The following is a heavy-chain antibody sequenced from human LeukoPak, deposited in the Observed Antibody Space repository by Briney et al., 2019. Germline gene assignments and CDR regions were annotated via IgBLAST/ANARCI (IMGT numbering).Heavy chain of an antibody. CDR2: IIPVLNIT. Sequence: ASVKVSCKASGGTFTNYAINWVRQAPGQGLEWMGRIIPVLNITRYTQKSQGRVTITAETYTSTVYMELSSLRSEETAVYYCARDQGLTAPPPYGLDVWGQGTTVIVSS. V-gene: IGHV1-69*04. J-gene: IGHJ6*02. CDR1: GGTFTNYA. D-gene: IGHD5-18*01. CDR3: ARDQGLTAPPPYGLDV.